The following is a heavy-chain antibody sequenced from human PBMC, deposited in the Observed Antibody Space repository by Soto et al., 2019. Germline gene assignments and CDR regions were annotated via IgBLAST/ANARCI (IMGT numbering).Heavy chain of an antibody. V-gene: IGHV4-39*01. CDR1: GGSISSSSYY. Sequence: SETLSLTCTVSGGSISSSSYYWGWIRQPPGKGLEWIGSIYYSGSTYYNPSLKSRVTISVDTSKNQFSLKLSSVTAADTAVYYCARHHGYYYGSGSSISYYYYRCIDVWGQGTTVTVSS. CDR3: ARHHGYYYGSGSSISYYYYRCIDV. D-gene: IGHD3-10*01. CDR2: IYYSGST. J-gene: IGHJ6*02.